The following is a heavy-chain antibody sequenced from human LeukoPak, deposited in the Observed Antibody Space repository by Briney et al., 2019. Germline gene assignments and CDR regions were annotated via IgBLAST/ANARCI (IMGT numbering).Heavy chain of an antibody. Sequence: ASVKISCKASGYTFTSYGISWVRQAPGQGLEWMGWISAYNGNTNYAQKLQGRVTMTTDTSTSTAYMELRSLRSDDTAVYYCASYSSSWYTFDYWGQGTLVTVSS. CDR2: ISAYNGNT. CDR1: GYTFTSYG. CDR3: ASYSSSWYTFDY. D-gene: IGHD6-13*01. J-gene: IGHJ4*02. V-gene: IGHV1-18*01.